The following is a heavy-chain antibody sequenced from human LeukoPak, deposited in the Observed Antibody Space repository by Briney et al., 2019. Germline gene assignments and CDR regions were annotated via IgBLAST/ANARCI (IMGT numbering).Heavy chain of an antibody. CDR1: GYTLTELS. Sequence: ASVKVSCKVSGYTLTELSMHWVRQAPGKGLEWMGGFDPEDGETIYAQKFQGRVTMTEDTSTDTAYMELSSLRSEDTAVYYCATRGGDFWGGYYFYYFDYWGQGTLVTVSS. D-gene: IGHD3-3*01. J-gene: IGHJ4*02. V-gene: IGHV1-24*01. CDR3: ATRGGDFWGGYYFYYFDY. CDR2: FDPEDGET.